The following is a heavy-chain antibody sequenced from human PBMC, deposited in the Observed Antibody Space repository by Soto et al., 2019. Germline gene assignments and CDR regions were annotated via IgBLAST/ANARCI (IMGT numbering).Heavy chain of an antibody. CDR2: IYYSGST. D-gene: IGHD3-10*01. J-gene: IGHJ3*02. Sequence: SETLSLTRTVSGGSISSYYWTWIRQPPGKGLEWIGYIYYSGSTNYNPSLKSRVTISVDTSKNQFSLKLSSVTAADTAVYYCARRPGFGHAFDIWGQGTMVTVSS. CDR1: GGSISSYY. CDR3: ARRPGFGHAFDI. V-gene: IGHV4-59*08.